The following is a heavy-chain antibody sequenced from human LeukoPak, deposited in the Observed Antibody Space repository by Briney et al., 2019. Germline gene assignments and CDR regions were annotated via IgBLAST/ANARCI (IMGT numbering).Heavy chain of an antibody. CDR3: ARVDDTSGQHWFDP. J-gene: IGHJ5*02. CDR2: INTDGSRT. V-gene: IGHV3-74*01. D-gene: IGHD3-22*01. CDR1: GFTFSSYW. Sequence: GGSLRLSCAASGFTFSSYWMHWVRQAPGKGLVWVSRINTDGSRTNYADSVKGRFTISRDNAKNTLYLQMNSLRADDTAVYYCARVDDTSGQHWFDPWGQGTLVTVSS.